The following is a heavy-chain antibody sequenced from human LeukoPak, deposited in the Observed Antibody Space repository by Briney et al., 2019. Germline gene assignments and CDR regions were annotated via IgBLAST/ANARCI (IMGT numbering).Heavy chain of an antibody. CDR1: GFRFSDYW. J-gene: IGHJ5*02. Sequence: PGGSLRLSCETSGFRFSDYWMHWVRQVPGKGLVWVSRIKGDGSDASYVDSVKGRFTISRDNAKNTLYLQMNSLRAEDTATYYCAKDNSPGWFGPWGQGTLVTVSS. V-gene: IGHV3-74*01. D-gene: IGHD4-11*01. CDR3: AKDNSPGWFGP. CDR2: IKGDGSDA.